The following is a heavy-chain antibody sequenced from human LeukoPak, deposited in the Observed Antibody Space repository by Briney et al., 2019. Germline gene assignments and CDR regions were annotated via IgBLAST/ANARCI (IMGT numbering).Heavy chain of an antibody. CDR3: ARGRIADDAFDI. J-gene: IGHJ3*02. Sequence: PSETLSLTCTVSGYSISSDYYWGWIRQPPGKGLEWIGEINHSGSTNYNPSLKSRVTIPVDTSKNQFSLKLSSVTAADTAVYYCARGRIADDAFDIWGQGTMVTVSS. V-gene: IGHV4-38-2*02. D-gene: IGHD6-13*01. CDR2: INHSGST. CDR1: GYSISSDYY.